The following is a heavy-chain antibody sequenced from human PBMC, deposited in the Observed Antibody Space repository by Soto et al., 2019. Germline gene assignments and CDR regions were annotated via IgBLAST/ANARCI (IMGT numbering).Heavy chain of an antibody. CDR3: VRKGGYFPNGYLDS. J-gene: IGHJ4*02. V-gene: IGHV3-48*01. CDR1: GFTLSVYT. CDR2: IGRTSTDT. Sequence: QLVESGGGLVQPGGSLRLACAASGFTLSVYTMHWVRQAPGKGLEWVSCIGRTSTDTYYADSLKGRFTISRDNAKNSVYLQINGLRVEDAAVYYWVRKGGYFPNGYLDSWGQGTLVTVSS. D-gene: IGHD3-22*01.